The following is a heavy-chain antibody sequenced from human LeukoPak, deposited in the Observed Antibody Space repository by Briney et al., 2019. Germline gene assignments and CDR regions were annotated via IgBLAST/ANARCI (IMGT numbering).Heavy chain of an antibody. D-gene: IGHD3-22*01. Sequence: ASVKVSCKASGYTFTGYYMHWVRQAPGQGLEWMGWINPNSGGTNYAQKFQGRVTMTRDTSISTAYMEPSRLRSDDTAVYYCARTYYDSSGYDPWGQGTLVTVSP. CDR3: ARTYYDSSGYDP. CDR1: GYTFTGYY. CDR2: INPNSGGT. J-gene: IGHJ5*02. V-gene: IGHV1-2*02.